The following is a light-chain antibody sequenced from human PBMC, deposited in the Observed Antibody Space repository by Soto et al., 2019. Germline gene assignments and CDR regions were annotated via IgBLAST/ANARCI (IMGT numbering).Light chain of an antibody. J-gene: IGKJ1*01. Sequence: EIVMTQSPATLSVSPGERATLSCRASQSVSSNLAWYQQKPGQAPRLLIYGASGRATGIPDRFSGSGSGTDFTLTISRLEPEDLAVYYCQQHGSSLTWTVGQGTKVDIK. CDR1: QSVSSN. V-gene: IGKV3-20*01. CDR3: QQHGSSLTWT. CDR2: GAS.